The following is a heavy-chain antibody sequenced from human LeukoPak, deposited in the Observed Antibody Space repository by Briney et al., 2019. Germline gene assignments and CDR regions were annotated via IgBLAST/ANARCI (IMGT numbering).Heavy chain of an antibody. J-gene: IGHJ4*02. Sequence: SETLSLTCTVSGGSISSSSYYWGWIRQPPGKGLERIGSIYYSGSTYYNPSLKSRVTISVDTSKNRFSLKLSSVTAADTAVYYCARRSGIAVAGAFDYWGQGTLVTVSS. CDR1: GGSISSSSYY. D-gene: IGHD6-19*01. V-gene: IGHV4-39*07. CDR2: IYYSGST. CDR3: ARRSGIAVAGAFDY.